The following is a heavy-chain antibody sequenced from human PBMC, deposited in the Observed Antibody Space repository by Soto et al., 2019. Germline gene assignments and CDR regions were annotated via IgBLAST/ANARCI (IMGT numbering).Heavy chain of an antibody. CDR3: ARGELSDNWFDP. V-gene: IGHV4-39*01. Sequence: SETLSLTCTVSGGSISSSSYYWGWIRQPPGKGLEWIGSIYYSGSTYYNPSLKSRVTISVDTSKNQFSLKLSSVTAADTAVYYCARGELSDNWFDPWVQGTLVTVSS. CDR1: GGSISSSSYY. CDR2: IYYSGST. D-gene: IGHD3-16*02. J-gene: IGHJ5*02.